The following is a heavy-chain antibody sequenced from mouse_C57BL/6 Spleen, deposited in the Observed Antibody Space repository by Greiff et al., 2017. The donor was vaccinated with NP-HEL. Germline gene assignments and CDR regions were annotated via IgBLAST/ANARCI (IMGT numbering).Heavy chain of an antibody. CDR3: TTGITTVAYYYAMDD. Sequence: VQLQQSGAELVRPGASVTLSCKASGYTFTDYEMHWVKQTPVHGLEWIGAIDPDTGGTAYNQQFKGKAILTAAKSSSTAYMELRSLTSEDSAVYYCTTGITTVAYYYAMDDWGQGTSVTVSS. CDR2: IDPDTGGT. J-gene: IGHJ4*01. V-gene: IGHV1-15*01. D-gene: IGHD1-1*01. CDR1: GYTFTDYE.